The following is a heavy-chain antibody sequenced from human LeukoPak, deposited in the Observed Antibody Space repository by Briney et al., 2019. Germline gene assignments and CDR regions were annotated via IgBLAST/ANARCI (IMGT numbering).Heavy chain of an antibody. V-gene: IGHV4-39*07. J-gene: IGHJ5*02. Sequence: SETLSLTCTVSGDSISSSSSYWGWIRQPPGKGLEWIGSIYYSGSTYYNTSLKSRVTISVDTSKNQFSLKLSSVTAADTAVYYCARDLRWPNKSYGSWGWFDPWGQGTLVTVSS. CDR2: IYYSGST. CDR1: GDSISSSSSY. CDR3: ARDLRWPNKSYGSWGWFDP. D-gene: IGHD5-18*01.